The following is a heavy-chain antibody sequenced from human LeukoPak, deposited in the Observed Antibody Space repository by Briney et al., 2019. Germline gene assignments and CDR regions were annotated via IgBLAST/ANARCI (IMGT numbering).Heavy chain of an antibody. V-gene: IGHV5-51*01. CDR3: ARLARIAVAGTLIWGAFHI. Sequence: GESLKISCKGSGYSFTTSWIGWVRQMPGKGLEWMGIIYPGDSDTSYSPSFQGHVTISADQSISTAYLQWSSLKASDAAMYYCARLARIAVAGTLIWGAFHIWGRGTMVTVSS. CDR2: IYPGDSDT. CDR1: GYSFTTSW. D-gene: IGHD6-19*01. J-gene: IGHJ3*02.